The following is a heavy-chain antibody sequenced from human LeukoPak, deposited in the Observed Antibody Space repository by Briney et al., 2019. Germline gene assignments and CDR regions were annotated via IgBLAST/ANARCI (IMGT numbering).Heavy chain of an antibody. J-gene: IGHJ4*02. D-gene: IGHD5-12*01. CDR2: ISAYNGNT. CDR1: GYTFTSYG. V-gene: IGHV1-18*01. Sequence: GASVNVSCKASGYTFTSYGINWVRQAPGQGLEWMGWISAYNGNTNYAQKLQGRVTMTTDTSTSTAYMELRSLRSDDTAVYYCARDDALVATGSFDYWGQGTLVTVPS. CDR3: ARDDALVATGSFDY.